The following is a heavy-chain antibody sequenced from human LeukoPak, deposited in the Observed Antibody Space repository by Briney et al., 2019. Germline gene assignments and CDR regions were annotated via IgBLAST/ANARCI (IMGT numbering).Heavy chain of an antibody. J-gene: IGHJ4*02. V-gene: IGHV3-23*01. Sequence: GGSLRLSFAASGFSFSSYAMTWVRQAPGKGLEWVSTISGSGDSTYYADSVKGRFTISKDKSKNTLYLQMNSLRADDTAVYYCAKGMGRGRYFDWLFSDWDQGTLVTVSS. CDR2: ISGSGDST. D-gene: IGHD3-9*01. CDR3: AKGMGRGRYFDWLFSD. CDR1: GFSFSSYA.